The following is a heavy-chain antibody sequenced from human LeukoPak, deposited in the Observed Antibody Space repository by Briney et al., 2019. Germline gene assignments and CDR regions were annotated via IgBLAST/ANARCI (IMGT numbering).Heavy chain of an antibody. Sequence: PGGSLRLSCTVSGFTVSSNSMSWVRQAPGKGLEWVSFIFSSTHYSDSVKGRFTISRDNSKNTLYLQMNSLRAEDTAVYYCARRAGAYSHPYDYWGQGTLVPVSS. V-gene: IGHV3-53*01. J-gene: IGHJ4*02. CDR2: IFSST. D-gene: IGHD4/OR15-4a*01. CDR1: GFTVSSNS. CDR3: ARRAGAYSHPYDY.